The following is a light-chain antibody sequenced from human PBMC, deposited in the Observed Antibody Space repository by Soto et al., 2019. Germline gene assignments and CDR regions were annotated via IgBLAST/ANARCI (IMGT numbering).Light chain of an antibody. Sequence: QSVLTQPASVSGSPGQSITISCTGTSSDVGGYKYVSWYQHHPGKAPKLMIYEVFNRPSGVSSRFSGSKSGNTASLTISGLQAGDEADYYCSSYTSSSTLIFGGGTKLTVL. CDR2: EVF. J-gene: IGLJ2*01. CDR1: SSDVGGYKY. V-gene: IGLV2-14*01. CDR3: SSYTSSSTLI.